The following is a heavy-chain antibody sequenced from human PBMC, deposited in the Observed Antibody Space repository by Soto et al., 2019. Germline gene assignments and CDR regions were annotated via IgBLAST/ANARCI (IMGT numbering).Heavy chain of an antibody. V-gene: IGHV3-48*03. CDR3: ARDNEDGMDV. CDR1: GFTFSSYE. J-gene: IGHJ6*02. CDR2: ISSSGSTI. Sequence: GSLRLSCAASGFTFSSYEMNWVRQAPGKGLEWVSYISSSGSTIYYADSVKGRFTISRDNAKNSLYLQMNSLRAEDTAVYYCARDNEDGMDVWGQGTTVTVSS. D-gene: IGHD1-1*01.